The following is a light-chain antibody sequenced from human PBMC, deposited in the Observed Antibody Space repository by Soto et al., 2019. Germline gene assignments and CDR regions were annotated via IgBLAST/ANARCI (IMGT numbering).Light chain of an antibody. CDR1: SSDIGTYNL. CDR3: SSFTSKSTLI. J-gene: IGLJ2*01. CDR2: EGI. Sequence: QSALTQPASVSGSPGQSITISCTGTSSDIGTYNLVSWYQHYPGKAPKLMIYEGIKRPSGVSNRFSGSKSGNTAFLTISGLQAEDEADYYCSSFTSKSTLIFGGGTKVTVL. V-gene: IGLV2-14*02.